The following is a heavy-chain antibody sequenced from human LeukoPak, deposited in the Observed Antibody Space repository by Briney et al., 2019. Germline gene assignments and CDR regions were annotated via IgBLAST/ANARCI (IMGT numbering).Heavy chain of an antibody. D-gene: IGHD1-20*01. V-gene: IGHV3-7*01. J-gene: IGHJ3*01. CDR2: IKPHGSEK. Sequence: GGSPRLSCAASGFTFSSYWMSWVRQAPGKGLEWVANIKPHGSEKYCVDSVKGRFTISRDNANKSLSLQMSSLPADTAAAYYSARGDFNNFVVLVDAFEVCGQGTMVTV. CDR1: GFTFSSYW. CDR3: ARGDFNNFVVLVDAFEV.